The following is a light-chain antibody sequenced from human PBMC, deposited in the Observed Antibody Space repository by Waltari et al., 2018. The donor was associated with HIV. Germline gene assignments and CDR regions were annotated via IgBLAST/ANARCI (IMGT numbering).Light chain of an antibody. CDR1: SSDVGGYNY. CDR3: CSYAGNYSEV. J-gene: IGLJ2*01. CDR2: DVS. V-gene: IGLV2-11*01. Sequence: QSALTQPRSVSASPRQSVTISCTGTSSDVGGYNYVSWYQQHPGKAPKLMTYDVSTRPSGRPDSFAGSKSGNATPLTICGIQSGKEATYNCCSYAGNYSEVYCGGTKLTVL.